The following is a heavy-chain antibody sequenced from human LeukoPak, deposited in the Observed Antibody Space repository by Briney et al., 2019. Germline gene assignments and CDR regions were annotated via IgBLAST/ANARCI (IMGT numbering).Heavy chain of an antibody. CDR3: ARDSSGLPLGELSFRFPSDY. J-gene: IGHJ4*02. CDR1: GYTFTGYY. D-gene: IGHD3-16*02. Sequence: GASVKVSCTASGYTFTGYYMHWVRQAPGQGLEWMGWINPNSGGTNYAQKFQGRVTMTRDTSISTAYMELSRLRSDDTAVYYCARDSSGLPLGELSFRFPSDYWGQGTLVTVSS. CDR2: INPNSGGT. V-gene: IGHV1-2*02.